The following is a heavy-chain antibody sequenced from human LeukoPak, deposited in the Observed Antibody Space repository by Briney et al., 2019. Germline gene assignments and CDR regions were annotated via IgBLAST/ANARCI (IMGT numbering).Heavy chain of an antibody. D-gene: IGHD3-10*01. CDR3: AKDLWFGETRIKGRFDY. J-gene: IGHJ4*02. CDR1: GFTFSSYA. CDR2: ISGSGGST. Sequence: GGSLRLSCAASGFTFSSYAMHWVRQAPGKGLEWVSAISGSGGSTYYADSVKGRFTISRDNSKNTLYLQMNSLRAEDTAVYYCAKDLWFGETRIKGRFDYWGQGTLVTVSS. V-gene: IGHV3-23*01.